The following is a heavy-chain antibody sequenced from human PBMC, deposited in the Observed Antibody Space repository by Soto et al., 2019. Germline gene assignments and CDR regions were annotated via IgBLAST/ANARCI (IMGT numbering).Heavy chain of an antibody. CDR3: AKGGAYYYGSGG. Sequence: EVQLLESGGGLVQPGGSLRLSCAASGFTYSTYAMSWVRQAPGKGLEWVSAISDSGGSTYYADSVKGRFTISRDNSKNTLYLQMNSLRAEDTAVYYCAKGGAYYYGSGGWGQGTLVTVSS. J-gene: IGHJ4*02. CDR1: GFTYSTYA. CDR2: ISDSGGST. D-gene: IGHD3-10*01. V-gene: IGHV3-23*01.